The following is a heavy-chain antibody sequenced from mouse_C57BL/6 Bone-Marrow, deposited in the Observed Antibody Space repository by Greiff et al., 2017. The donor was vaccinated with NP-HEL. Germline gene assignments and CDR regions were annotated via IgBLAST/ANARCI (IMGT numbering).Heavy chain of an antibody. CDR2: IRNKANGYTT. J-gene: IGHJ4*01. V-gene: IGHV7-3*01. CDR3: ARSIYYDYADDPFYAKDY. Sequence: EVKLMESGGGLVQPGGSLSLSCAASGFTFTDYYMSWVRQPPGKALEWLVFIRNKANGYTTDYSASVKGRFTISRDNSQSILYLQMNALRAEDSATYYCARSIYYDYADDPFYAKDYWGQGTSVTVSS. CDR1: GFTFTDYY. D-gene: IGHD2-4*01.